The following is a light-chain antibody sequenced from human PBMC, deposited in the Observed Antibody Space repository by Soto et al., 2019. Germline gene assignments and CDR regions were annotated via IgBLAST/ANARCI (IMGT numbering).Light chain of an antibody. J-gene: IGLJ1*01. V-gene: IGLV2-14*01. CDR3: SSYTGGSTYV. Sequence: QSLLTQPAPLSGSPGQSITISFTGTSSAIGGYKYVSWYQQHPGKAPKLMIYDVSNRPSGVSNRFSGSKSGNTATLTISGLQGEDEAEYYCSSYTGGSTYVFGTGTKVTVL. CDR2: DVS. CDR1: SSAIGGYKY.